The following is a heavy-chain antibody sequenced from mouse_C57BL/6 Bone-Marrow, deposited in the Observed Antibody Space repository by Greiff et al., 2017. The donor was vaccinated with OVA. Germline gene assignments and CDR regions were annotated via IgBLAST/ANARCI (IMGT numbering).Heavy chain of an antibody. Sequence: EVKLMESGGGLVQPGGSLKLSCAASGFTFSDYYMYWVRQTPEKRLEWVAYISNGGGSTYYPDTVKGRFTISRDNAKNTLYLQMSRLKSEDTAMYYCARRDSSGGAWFAYWGQGTLVTVSA. CDR2: ISNGGGST. V-gene: IGHV5-12*01. CDR3: ARRDSSGGAWFAY. CDR1: GFTFSDYY. D-gene: IGHD3-2*02. J-gene: IGHJ3*01.